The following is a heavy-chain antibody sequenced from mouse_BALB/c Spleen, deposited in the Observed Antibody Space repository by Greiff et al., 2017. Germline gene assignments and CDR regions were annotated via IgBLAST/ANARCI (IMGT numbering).Heavy chain of an antibody. D-gene: IGHD1-1*01. CDR3: ARPSNYYGSQAWFAY. CDR1: GFTFSSYG. V-gene: IGHV5-6*01. CDR2: ISSGGSYT. J-gene: IGHJ3*01. Sequence: EVKLMESGGDLVKPGGSLKLSCAASGFTFSSYGMSWVRQTPDKRLEWVATISSGGSYTYYPDSVKGRFTISRDNAKNTLYLQMSSLKSEDTAMYYCARPSNYYGSQAWFAYWGQGTLVTVSA.